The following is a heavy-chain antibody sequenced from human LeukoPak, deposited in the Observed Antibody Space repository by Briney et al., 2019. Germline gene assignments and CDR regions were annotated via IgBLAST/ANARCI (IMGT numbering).Heavy chain of an antibody. V-gene: IGHV3-7*01. Sequence: GGSLRLSCAASGFTFSRYWMTWVRQAPGKGLEWVANIKQDGSEKYSVDSVKGRFTISRDNAKNSLYLQMNSLRAEDSAVYYCARLLLTGSGYYQYHYYYYMDVWGKGTTVTVSS. CDR3: ARLLLTGSGYYQYHYYYYMDV. CDR1: GFTFSRYW. CDR2: IKQDGSEK. J-gene: IGHJ6*03. D-gene: IGHD3-22*01.